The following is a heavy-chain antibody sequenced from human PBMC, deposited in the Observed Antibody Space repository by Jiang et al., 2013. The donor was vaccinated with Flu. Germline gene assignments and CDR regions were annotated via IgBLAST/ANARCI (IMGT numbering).Heavy chain of an antibody. CDR2: ISTGNGNT. CDR1: GYTFSTYR. CDR3: ARDRAGSYEY. V-gene: IGHV1-3*04. Sequence: KKPGASVKVSCKASGYTFSTYRLDWVRQAPGQRLEWMGWISTGNGNTYSSQKFQGRVTFTRDTSATTVYMELSSLTSEDTAVYYCARDRAGSYEYWGQGTLVTVSS. J-gene: IGHJ4*02. D-gene: IGHD1-26*01.